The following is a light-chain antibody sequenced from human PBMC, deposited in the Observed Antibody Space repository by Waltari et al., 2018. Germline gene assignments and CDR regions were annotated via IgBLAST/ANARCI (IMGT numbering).Light chain of an antibody. CDR1: QRASCD. CDR2: GAS. J-gene: IGKJ1*01. CDR3: QQYNKWPPGT. V-gene: IGKV3-15*01. Sequence: EVVLTQSPATLSVSLGERATLPCRASQRASCDLAWYQQKPGQAPRLIIHGASIRATGIPARFSGSGSGTEFTLTISSLQSEDSAVYYCQQYNKWPPGTFGQGTKVEIK.